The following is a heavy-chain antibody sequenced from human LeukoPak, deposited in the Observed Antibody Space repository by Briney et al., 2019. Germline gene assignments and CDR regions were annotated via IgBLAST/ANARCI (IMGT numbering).Heavy chain of an antibody. CDR1: GGSISSGDYY. Sequence: SQTLSLTSTVSGGSISSGDYYWSWLREPPRKGLECIGYIYYSGSTYYNPSLKSRVTISVDTSKNQFSLKLSSVTAADTAVYYCARAPTYYYDSSGYSADAFDIWGQGTMVTVSS. CDR2: IYYSGST. V-gene: IGHV4-30-4*01. CDR3: ARAPTYYYDSSGYSADAFDI. D-gene: IGHD3-22*01. J-gene: IGHJ3*02.